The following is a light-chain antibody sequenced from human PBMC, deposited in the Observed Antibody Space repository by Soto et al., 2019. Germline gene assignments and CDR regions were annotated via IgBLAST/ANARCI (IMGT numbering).Light chain of an antibody. J-gene: IGLJ1*01. CDR1: SSDLGIYNY. CDR3: SSYTTSSTRV. CDR2: EVT. V-gene: IGLV2-14*01. Sequence: QSALAQPASVSGSPGQSITISCSGSSSDLGIYNYVSWYQQHPGKVPKLIIFEVTNRPPGVSNRFSGSKSGNTASLTISGLQAEDEADYYCSSYTTSSTRVFGTGTKVTV.